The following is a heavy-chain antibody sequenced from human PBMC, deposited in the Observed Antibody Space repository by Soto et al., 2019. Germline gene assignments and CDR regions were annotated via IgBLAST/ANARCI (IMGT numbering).Heavy chain of an antibody. J-gene: IGHJ4*02. V-gene: IGHV1-69*13. CDR1: GGTFSSYA. CDR2: IIPIFGTA. D-gene: IGHD6-19*01. Sequence: SVKVSCKASGGTFSSYAISWVRQAPGQGLEWMGGIIPIFGTANYAQKFQGRVTITADESTSTAYMELSSLRSEDTAVYYCARAPFGAVAMFDYWGQGTLVTVSS. CDR3: ARAPFGAVAMFDY.